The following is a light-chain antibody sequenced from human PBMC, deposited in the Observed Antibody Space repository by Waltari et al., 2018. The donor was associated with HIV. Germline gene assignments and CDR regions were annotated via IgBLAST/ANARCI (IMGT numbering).Light chain of an antibody. Sequence: QSFLTQPPSASGTPGQTVTISCSGSSSNIENDNVYWYQQLPGMTPKLLIYKNFLRPSGVRERFAASKSGTSASRTISGLRSADEADYYCVGWDSSLSAYVFGAGTKVADL. V-gene: IGLV1-47*01. CDR3: VGWDSSLSAYV. CDR1: SSNIENDN. CDR2: KNF. J-gene: IGLJ1*01.